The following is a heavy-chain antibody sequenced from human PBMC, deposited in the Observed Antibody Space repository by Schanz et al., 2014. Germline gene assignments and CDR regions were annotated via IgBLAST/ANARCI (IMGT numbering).Heavy chain of an antibody. CDR1: GITFSDYA. D-gene: IGHD3-10*01. CDR3: AKTGGVGVRYYFDP. J-gene: IGHJ4*02. CDR2: ITSSGGNA. V-gene: IGHV3-23*04. Sequence: EVQLVESGGGLVQPGGSLRLSCAASGITFSDYAMSWVRQAPGKGLEWVATITSSGGNAYYADSVRGRFAISRDSSKNTVYLQVNSLRLEDTAIYYCAKTGGVGVRYYFDPWGQGTLVTVSS.